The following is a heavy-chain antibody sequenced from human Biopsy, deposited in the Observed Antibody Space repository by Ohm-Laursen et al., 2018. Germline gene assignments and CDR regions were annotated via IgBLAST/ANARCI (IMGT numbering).Heavy chain of an antibody. V-gene: IGHV3-23*01. D-gene: IGHD3-10*01. CDR3: AKFEGDPTPSYYFDY. J-gene: IGHJ4*02. Sequence: SLRLSCSASGFIFNYGMHWVRQAPGKWLEWVAGIYGGGFGTYYADSVKGRFSISRDNSENTLYLHMNSLRAEDTAVYFCAKFEGDPTPSYYFDYWGQGTLVTVSS. CDR2: IYGGGFGT. CDR1: GFIFNYG.